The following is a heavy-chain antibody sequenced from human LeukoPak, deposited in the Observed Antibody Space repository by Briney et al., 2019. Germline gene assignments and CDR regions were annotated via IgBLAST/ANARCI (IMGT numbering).Heavy chain of an antibody. D-gene: IGHD3-10*01. Sequence: QPGGSLRLSCVASGFTFSAYCMHWVRQGPEKGLEWVSRICPDGSVVNHADSVKGRFTISRDNAKNTVFLQMNSLRVDDTAVYYCVRDLREADHWGLGTLVTVSS. CDR2: ICPDGSVV. CDR3: VRDLREADH. V-gene: IGHV3-74*01. CDR1: GFTFSAYC. J-gene: IGHJ4*02.